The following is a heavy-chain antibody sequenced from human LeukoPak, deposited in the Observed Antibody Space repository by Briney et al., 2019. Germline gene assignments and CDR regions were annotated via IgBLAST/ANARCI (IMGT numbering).Heavy chain of an antibody. V-gene: IGHV1-18*01. CDR3: ARGDGYSRSWIDAFDI. D-gene: IGHD6-13*01. J-gene: IGHJ3*02. CDR1: GYTFTSYG. CDR2: ISAYNGNT. Sequence: ASVKVSCKASGYTFTSYGISWVRQAPGQGLEWMGWISAYNGNTNFAQKLQGRVTMTTDTSTSTAYMELRSLQSDDPAVYYCARGDGYSRSWIDAFDIWGQGTMVTVSS.